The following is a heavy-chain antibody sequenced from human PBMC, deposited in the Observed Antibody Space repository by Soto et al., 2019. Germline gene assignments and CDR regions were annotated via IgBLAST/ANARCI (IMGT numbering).Heavy chain of an antibody. CDR2: VSGSGRST. CDR1: GFAFSIYA. Sequence: EVQLLESGGGLVQPGGSLRLSCAASGFAFSIYAVNWVRQAPGKGLEWVSTVSGSGRSTYYADSVKGRFTISRDNSKNTVSLQMNSLRAEDTALYYCTRADLLTGYFRAHDAFDIWGQGTMVTVSS. D-gene: IGHD3-9*01. CDR3: TRADLLTGYFRAHDAFDI. V-gene: IGHV3-23*01. J-gene: IGHJ3*02.